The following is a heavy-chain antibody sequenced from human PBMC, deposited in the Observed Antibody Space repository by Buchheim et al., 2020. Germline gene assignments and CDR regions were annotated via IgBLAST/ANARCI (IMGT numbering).Heavy chain of an antibody. CDR2: ISYDESNK. D-gene: IGHD3-10*01. CDR1: GITFGSYA. Sequence: QVQLVESGGGVVQPGRSLRLSCAASGITFGSYAMHWVRQAPGKGLQWVSAISYDESNKYYGNSVKGRFTISRDISKNTLHLQMNSLKAEDTAVHYCAKDRGSGSYYPYGLDVWGQGTT. J-gene: IGHJ6*02. V-gene: IGHV3-30*18. CDR3: AKDRGSGSYYPYGLDV.